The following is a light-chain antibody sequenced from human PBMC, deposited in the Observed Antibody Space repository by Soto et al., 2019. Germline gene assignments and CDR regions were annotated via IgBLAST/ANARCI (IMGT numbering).Light chain of an antibody. Sequence: EIVLTQSPATLSLSAGDRAALYCRASQNVGTYLAWYQQRPGQAPRLLIYGASNRATGIPARFSGSGSRTDFTLTITSLEPEDFAVYFCQHRHTWPPDATFGPGTRLEIK. CDR1: QNVGTY. J-gene: IGKJ2*01. CDR2: GAS. CDR3: QHRHTWPPDAT. V-gene: IGKV3-11*01.